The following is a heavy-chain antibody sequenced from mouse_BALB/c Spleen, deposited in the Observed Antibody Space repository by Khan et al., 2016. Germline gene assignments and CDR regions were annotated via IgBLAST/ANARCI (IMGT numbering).Heavy chain of an antibody. J-gene: IGHJ2*01. CDR2: INPSNGRT. D-gene: IGHD2-1*01. CDR3: ARLLINFDY. Sequence: QVQLQQPGAELVNPGASVNLSCKASGYTLTSYWMHWVKQRPGQGLEWIGEINPSNGRTNYNEKFKSKATLTVDKSSSTDYMQLSSPTSEDSAVYYCARLLINFDYLCQGTTLTVSS. CDR1: GYTLTSYW. V-gene: IGHV1S81*02.